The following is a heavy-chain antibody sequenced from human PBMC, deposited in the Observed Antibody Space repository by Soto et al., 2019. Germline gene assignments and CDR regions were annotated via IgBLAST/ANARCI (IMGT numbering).Heavy chain of an antibody. D-gene: IGHD2-2*01. CDR3: ARARYQLLHPYYYGMDV. CDR2: IHYSGST. Sequence: QVQLQESGPGLVKPSETLSLTCTVSGGSISSYYWSWIGQSPGKGLEWIGYIHYSGSTKSNPSLKRRVTISVDTSRNQVSLKLSSVTAADSAVYFCARARYQLLHPYYYGMDVWGQGTTVTVSS. J-gene: IGHJ6*02. V-gene: IGHV4-59*01. CDR1: GGSISSYY.